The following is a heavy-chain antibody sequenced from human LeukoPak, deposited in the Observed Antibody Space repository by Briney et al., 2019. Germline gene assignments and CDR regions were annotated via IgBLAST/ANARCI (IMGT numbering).Heavy chain of an antibody. CDR1: GGSISSYH. V-gene: IGHV4-4*07. CDR3: VGELRFLEWLDWFDP. J-gene: IGHJ5*02. D-gene: IGHD3-3*01. Sequence: PSETLSLTCTVSGGSISSYHWSWIRQPAGKGLEWIGRIYTSGSTNYNPSLKSRVTMSVDTSKNQFSLKLSSVTAADTAVYYCVGELRFLEWLDWFDPWGQGTLVTVSS. CDR2: IYTSGST.